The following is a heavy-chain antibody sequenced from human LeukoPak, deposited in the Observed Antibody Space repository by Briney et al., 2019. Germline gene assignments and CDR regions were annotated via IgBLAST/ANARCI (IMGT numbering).Heavy chain of an antibody. CDR3: ATYSSGWSPAGYFDY. J-gene: IGHJ4*02. CDR1: GGSISSYY. CDR2: IYYSGGT. V-gene: IGHV4-59*01. Sequence: PSETLSLTCTVSGGSISSYYWSWIRQPPGKGLEWIGYIYYSGGTNYNPSLKSRVTISVDTSKNQFSLKLSSVTAADTAVYYCATYSSGWSPAGYFDYWGQGTLVTVSS. D-gene: IGHD6-19*01.